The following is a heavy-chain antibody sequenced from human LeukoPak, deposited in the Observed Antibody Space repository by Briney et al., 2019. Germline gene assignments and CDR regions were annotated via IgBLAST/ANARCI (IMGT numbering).Heavy chain of an antibody. D-gene: IGHD3-22*01. V-gene: IGHV3-74*01. CDR3: ARIDTYYYDSSGYYSAFDI. CDR2: ISSDGSRT. J-gene: IGHJ3*02. Sequence: GGSLRLPCAASGFTFSSYWMHWVRQAPGKGLVWVSRISSDGSRTTYADSVKGRFTISRDNAKNSLYLQMNSLRAEDTALYYCARIDTYYYDSSGYYSAFDIWGQGTIVTVSS. CDR1: GFTFSSYW.